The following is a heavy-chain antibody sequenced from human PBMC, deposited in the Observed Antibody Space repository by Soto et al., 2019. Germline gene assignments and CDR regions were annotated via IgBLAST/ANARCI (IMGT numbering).Heavy chain of an antibody. J-gene: IGHJ5*02. D-gene: IGHD3-10*01. Sequence: QITLKESGPTLVKPTQTLTLTCTFSGFSLSTSGVGVGWIRQPPGKALEWLALIYWDDDKRYSPSLKSRRTITKDTSKNQVVLTMTNMDPVDTATYYCAHRPGLWFGETGWFDPWGQGTLVTVSS. CDR1: GFSLSTSGVG. CDR3: AHRPGLWFGETGWFDP. V-gene: IGHV2-5*02. CDR2: IYWDDDK.